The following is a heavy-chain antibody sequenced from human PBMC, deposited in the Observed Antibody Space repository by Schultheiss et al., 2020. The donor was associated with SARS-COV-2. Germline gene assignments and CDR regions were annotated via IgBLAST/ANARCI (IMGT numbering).Heavy chain of an antibody. J-gene: IGHJ6*02. CDR1: GFTFSSYS. D-gene: IGHD3-10*01. CDR2: ISSSSSYI. Sequence: GGSLRLSCAASGFTFSSYSMNWVRQAPGKGLEWVSSISSSSSYIYYADSVKGRFTISRDNAKNSLYLQMNSLRAGDTAVYYCARSGGFLVVRGLRHFGMDVWGQGTTVTVSS. CDR3: ARSGGFLVVRGLRHFGMDV. V-gene: IGHV3-21*01.